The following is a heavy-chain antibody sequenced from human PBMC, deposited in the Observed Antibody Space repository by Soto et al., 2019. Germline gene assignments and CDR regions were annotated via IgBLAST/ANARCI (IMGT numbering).Heavy chain of an antibody. CDR1: GGTFSSYA. J-gene: IGHJ4*02. CDR3: ARDTGDYEDY. V-gene: IGHV1-69*13. Sequence: GASVKVSCKASGGTFSSYAMSWVRQAPGQGLEWMGGIIPIFGTANYAQKFQGRVTITADESTSTAYMDLSSLRSEDTAVYYCARDTGDYEDYWGQGTLVTVSS. D-gene: IGHD4-17*01. CDR2: IIPIFGTA.